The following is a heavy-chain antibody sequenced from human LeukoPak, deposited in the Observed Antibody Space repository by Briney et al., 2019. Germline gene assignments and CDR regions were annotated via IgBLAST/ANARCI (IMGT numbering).Heavy chain of an antibody. Sequence: GGSLRLSCAASGFTVSSNYMSWVRQAPGKGLEWVSVIYSGGSTYYADSVKGRLTISRDNSKNTLYLQMNSLRAEDTAVYYCARGEGGSYYTLRNPYYYMDVWGKGTTVTVSS. CDR3: ARGEGGSYYTLRNPYYYMDV. V-gene: IGHV3-53*01. CDR2: IYSGGST. J-gene: IGHJ6*03. CDR1: GFTVSSNY. D-gene: IGHD1-26*01.